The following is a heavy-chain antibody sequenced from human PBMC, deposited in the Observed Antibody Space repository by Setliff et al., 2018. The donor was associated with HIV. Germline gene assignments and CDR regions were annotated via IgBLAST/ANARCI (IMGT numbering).Heavy chain of an antibody. CDR3: ATMGRRGWFIDY. Sequence: SETLSLTCIVSGGSIGSTSFYGGWIRQPPGKGLEWIGTLYYSGRTYYNPSLKSRVTTSVEKSKNQFSLKLSSVTAADTAVYYCATMGRRGWFIDYWGQGTLVTVSS. V-gene: IGHV4-39*01. J-gene: IGHJ4*02. D-gene: IGHD6-19*01. CDR1: GGSIGSTSFY. CDR2: LYYSGRT.